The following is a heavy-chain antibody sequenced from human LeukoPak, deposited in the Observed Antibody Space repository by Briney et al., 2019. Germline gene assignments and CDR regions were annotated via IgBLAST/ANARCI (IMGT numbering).Heavy chain of an antibody. CDR2: IYTSGST. J-gene: IGHJ5*02. CDR3: ARLCGGDCYSYHGNWFDP. V-gene: IGHV4-61*02. Sequence: PSETLSLTCTVSGGSISSGSYYWSWIRQPAGKGLEWIGRIYTSGSTNYNPSLKSRVTISVDTSKNQFSLKLSSVTAADTAVYYCARLCGGDCYSYHGNWFDPWGQGTLVTVSS. D-gene: IGHD2-21*02. CDR1: GGSISSGSYY.